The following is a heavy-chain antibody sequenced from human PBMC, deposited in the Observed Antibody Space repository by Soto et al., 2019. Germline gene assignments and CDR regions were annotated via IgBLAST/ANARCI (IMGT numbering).Heavy chain of an antibody. CDR1: GFDVMSYW. CDR2: IKEDGSEI. J-gene: IGHJ4*02. Sequence: QTGGSLRLSCAVSGFDVMSYWMSWVRQAPGKGLEWVASIKEDGSEIYYLHSVRGRFSISRDSAGNALHLTMNYLSAEDTGVYFCARDIGFDYVNWGQGTLVTVSS. CDR3: ARDIGFDYVN. D-gene: IGHD3-16*01. V-gene: IGHV3-7*01.